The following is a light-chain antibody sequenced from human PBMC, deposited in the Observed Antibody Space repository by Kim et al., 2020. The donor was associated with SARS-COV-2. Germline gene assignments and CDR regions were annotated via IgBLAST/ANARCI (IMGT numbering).Light chain of an antibody. CDR3: QVWDSSSDHRV. Sequence: PGKTVRIHCGGKNIGSKSVHWYQQKPGQAPVLVIYYDSDRPSGIPERFSGSNSGNTATLTISRVEAGDEADYYCQVWDSSSDHRVFGGGTKLTVL. CDR1: NIGSKS. V-gene: IGLV3-21*04. CDR2: YDS. J-gene: IGLJ3*02.